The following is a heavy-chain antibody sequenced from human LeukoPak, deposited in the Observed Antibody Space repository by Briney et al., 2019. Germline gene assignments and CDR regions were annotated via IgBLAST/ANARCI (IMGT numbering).Heavy chain of an antibody. Sequence: ASVKVSCKASGYTLTDYYMHWVRQAPGQGLEWMGRINPNSGGTNYAQKFQGRVTMTRDTSISTVYMELSRLRSDDTAVYYCARVGYYESSGYYEYWGQGALVTVSS. CDR1: GYTLTDYY. CDR3: ARVGYYESSGYYEY. V-gene: IGHV1-2*06. J-gene: IGHJ4*02. CDR2: INPNSGGT. D-gene: IGHD3-22*01.